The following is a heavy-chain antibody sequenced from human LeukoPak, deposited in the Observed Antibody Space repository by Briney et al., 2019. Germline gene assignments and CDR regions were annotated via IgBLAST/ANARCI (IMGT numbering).Heavy chain of an antibody. J-gene: IGHJ4*02. D-gene: IGHD1-26*01. Sequence: PGGSLRLSCAASGFTFSSYGMHWVRQAPGKGLEWVAVIWYDGSNKYYADSVKGRFTISRDNSKNTLYLQMNSLRAEDTAVYYCARDPQGFWSYRYYFDYWGQGTLVTVSS. CDR2: IWYDGSNK. CDR3: ARDPQGFWSYRYYFDY. CDR1: GFTFSSYG. V-gene: IGHV3-33*01.